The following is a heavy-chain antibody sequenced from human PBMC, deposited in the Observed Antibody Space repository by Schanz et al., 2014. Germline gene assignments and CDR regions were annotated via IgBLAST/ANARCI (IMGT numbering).Heavy chain of an antibody. Sequence: EVHLVESGGGLVKRGGSLRLSCAASGFTFSKYWMSWVRQAPGKGLEWVSSISHSGGSKYYADSVKGRFTISRDNSENTLYLQMNSLSADDTAVFYCAKGMGYCSGGTCYDYYYYGLDVWGQGTTVTVSS. J-gene: IGHJ6*02. V-gene: IGHV3-23*04. D-gene: IGHD2-15*01. CDR1: GFTFSKYW. CDR3: AKGMGYCSGGTCYDYYYYGLDV. CDR2: ISHSGGSK.